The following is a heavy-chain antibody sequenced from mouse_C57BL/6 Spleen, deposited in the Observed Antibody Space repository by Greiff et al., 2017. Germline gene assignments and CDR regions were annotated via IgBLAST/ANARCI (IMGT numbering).Heavy chain of an antibody. CDR1: GYTFTSYW. CDR2: INPSNGGT. CDR3: AREGHTVVATYWCFDV. Sequence: QVQLQQPGTELVKPGASVKLSCKASGYTFTSYWMHWVKQRPGQGLEWIGNINPSNGGTNYNEKFKSKATLTVDKSSSTAYMQLSSLTSEDSAVYYGAREGHTVVATYWCFDVWGTGTTVTVSS. V-gene: IGHV1-53*01. D-gene: IGHD1-1*01. J-gene: IGHJ1*03.